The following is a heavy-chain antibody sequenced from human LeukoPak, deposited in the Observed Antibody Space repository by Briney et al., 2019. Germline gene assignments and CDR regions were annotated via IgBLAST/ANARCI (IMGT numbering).Heavy chain of an antibody. Sequence: ASVKVSCKASGYTFTSYYMHWVRQAPGQGLEWMGIINPSGGSTSYAQKFQGRVTMTRDTSISTAYMELSRLRSDDTAVYYCARTHYSYGMDVWGQGTTVTVSS. J-gene: IGHJ6*02. D-gene: IGHD1-26*01. CDR2: INPSGGST. V-gene: IGHV1-46*01. CDR3: ARTHYSYGMDV. CDR1: GYTFTSYY.